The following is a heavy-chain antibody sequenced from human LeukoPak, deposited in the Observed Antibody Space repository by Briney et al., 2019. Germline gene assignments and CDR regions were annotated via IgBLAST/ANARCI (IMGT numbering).Heavy chain of an antibody. D-gene: IGHD5-18*01. CDR2: INHSGST. V-gene: IGHV4-34*01. CDR3: ARGSGYSYGFAFDP. J-gene: IGHJ5*02. CDR1: GGSISSYY. Sequence: SETLSLTCTVSGGSISSYYWSWIRQPPGKGLEWIGEINHSGSTNYNPSLKSRVTISVDTSKNQFSLKLSSVTAADTAVYYCARGSGYSYGFAFDPWGQGTLVTVSS.